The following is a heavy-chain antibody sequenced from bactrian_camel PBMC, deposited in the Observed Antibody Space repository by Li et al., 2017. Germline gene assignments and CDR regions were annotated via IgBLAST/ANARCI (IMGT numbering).Heavy chain of an antibody. Sequence: DVQLVESGGGAVEAGGSLNLSCVTSGFTFSNYELSWVRQAPGKRLEWVSAITDDGTAYYKSSVKGRFTIARDNAANTLFLLMTRLKPEDTAMYYCAARQPCRVWLGYEDPGEYNIWGQGTQVT. J-gene: IGHJ4*01. CDR3: AARQPCRVWLGYEDPGEYNI. D-gene: IGHD1*01. V-gene: IGHV3S40*01. CDR2: ITDDGTA. CDR1: GFTFSNYE.